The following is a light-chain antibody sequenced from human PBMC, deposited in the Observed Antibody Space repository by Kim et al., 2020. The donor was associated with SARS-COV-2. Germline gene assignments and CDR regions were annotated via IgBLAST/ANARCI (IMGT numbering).Light chain of an antibody. Sequence: EIVMTQSPATLSVSPGERATLSCRASQSVSSNLAWYQQKPGQAPRLLIYGASTRPTGIPARFSGSGSGTEFTLTISGLQSEDFAIYYCQQYNKWPRTFGPGTKVDIK. CDR1: QSVSSN. J-gene: IGKJ3*01. CDR3: QQYNKWPRT. V-gene: IGKV3-15*01. CDR2: GAS.